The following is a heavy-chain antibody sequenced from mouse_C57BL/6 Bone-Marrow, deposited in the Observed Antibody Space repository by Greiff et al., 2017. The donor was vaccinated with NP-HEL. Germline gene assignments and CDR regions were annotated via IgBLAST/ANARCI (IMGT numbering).Heavy chain of an antibody. Sequence: VQLQQSGPGLVQPSQSLSITCTVSGFSLTSYGVHWVRQSPGKGLEWLGVIWSGGSTDYNAAFISRLSISKDNSKSQVFFKMNSLQADDTAIYYCARNSNYTYYYAMDYWGQGTSVTVSS. CDR3: ARNSNYTYYYAMDY. J-gene: IGHJ4*01. CDR2: IWSGGST. CDR1: GFSLTSYG. V-gene: IGHV2-2*01. D-gene: IGHD2-5*01.